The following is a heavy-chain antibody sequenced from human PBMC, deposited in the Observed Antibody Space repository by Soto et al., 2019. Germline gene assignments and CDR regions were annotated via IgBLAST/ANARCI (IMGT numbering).Heavy chain of an antibody. V-gene: IGHV1-8*01. CDR3: ARAYTWGVAVAGT. Sequence: QVQLVQSGAEVKKPGASVKVSCKASGYTFTSFDINWVRKATGQGLEWMGWMNPNSGNTGYAQKFKGIVTMTRNTSIRTAYMELSSLRCEDTAVYYCARAYTWGVAVAGTWGQGTLVTVSS. CDR2: MNPNSGNT. D-gene: IGHD6-19*01. J-gene: IGHJ4*02. CDR1: GYTFTSFD.